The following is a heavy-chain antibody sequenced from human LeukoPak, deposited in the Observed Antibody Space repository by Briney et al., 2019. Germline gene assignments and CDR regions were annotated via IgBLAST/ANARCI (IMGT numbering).Heavy chain of an antibody. CDR2: IYHSGST. D-gene: IGHD5-18*01. Sequence: EPSETLSLTCAVSGGSISSSNWWSWVRQPPGKGLEWIGEIYHSGSTNYNPSLKSRVTISVDKSKNQFSLKLSSVAAADTAFYYCARIGYSYGPQYYFDYWGQGTLVTVSS. CDR3: ARIGYSYGPQYYFDY. CDR1: GGSISSSNW. V-gene: IGHV4-4*02. J-gene: IGHJ4*02.